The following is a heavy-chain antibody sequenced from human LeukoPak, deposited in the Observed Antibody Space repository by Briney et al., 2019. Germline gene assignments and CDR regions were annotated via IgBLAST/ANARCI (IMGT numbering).Heavy chain of an antibody. CDR2: IATSSDYI. CDR3: ARGRSITILRGVAISDGFDI. CDR1: GFTFSTYS. J-gene: IGHJ3*02. V-gene: IGHV3-21*06. Sequence: GGSLRLSCAASGFTFSTYSMNWVRQAPGKGLEWVSSIATSSDYIYYAGSLKGRFTISRDNAKNSLYLHMSSLRSDDTAVYYCARGRSITILRGVAISDGFDIWGQGTKVTVS. D-gene: IGHD3-10*01.